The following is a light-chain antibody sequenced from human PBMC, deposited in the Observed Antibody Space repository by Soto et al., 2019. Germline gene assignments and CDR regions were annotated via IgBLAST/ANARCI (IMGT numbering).Light chain of an antibody. J-gene: IGKJ1*01. CDR1: QRVSSN. V-gene: IGKV3-15*01. CDR3: QQYNNWPRGT. CDR2: GAS. Sequence: EIVMTQSRATLSVSPGERATLSCRASQRVSSNLAWYQQKPGQAPRLLIYGASTRATGIPARFSGSGSGTEFTLTISSLQSEDFAVSYCQQYNNWPRGTFGQGTKVEIK.